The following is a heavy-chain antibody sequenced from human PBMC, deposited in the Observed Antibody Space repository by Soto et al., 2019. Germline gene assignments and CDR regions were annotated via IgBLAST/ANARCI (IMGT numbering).Heavy chain of an antibody. CDR1: GYAFTSYG. D-gene: IGHD2-15*01. CDR3: VRDARDSGRGGNCFDFDD. V-gene: IGHV1-18*04. J-gene: IGHJ4*02. CDR2: INTYNSDT. Sequence: QVHLVQSGAEVKKPGASVKVSCKASGYAFTSYGMSWVRQAPGQGLEWMGWINTYNSDTNSAPRLQGRITMTTDTSTSTADMELRSLTSDDTAVYSCVRDARDSGRGGNCFDFDDWGQGTLVSVSS.